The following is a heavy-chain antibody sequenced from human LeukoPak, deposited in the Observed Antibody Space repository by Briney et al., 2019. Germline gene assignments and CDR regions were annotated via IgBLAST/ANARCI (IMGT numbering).Heavy chain of an antibody. CDR3: ARMTAIRLYFDY. D-gene: IGHD2-21*02. CDR1: GFTFSSYS. CDR2: ISSSSSYI. J-gene: IGHJ4*02. Sequence: GRSLRLSCAASGFTFSSYSMNWVRQAPGKGLEWVSSISSSSSYIYYADSVKGRFTISRDNAKNSLYLQMNSLRAEDTAVYYCARMTAIRLYFDYWGQGTLVTVSS. V-gene: IGHV3-21*01.